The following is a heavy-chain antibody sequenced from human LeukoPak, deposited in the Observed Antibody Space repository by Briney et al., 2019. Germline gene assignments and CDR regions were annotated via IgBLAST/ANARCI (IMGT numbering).Heavy chain of an antibody. Sequence: GGSLRLSCAASGFTFSSYAMHWVRQAPGKGLEWVAVISYDGSNKYYADSVKGRFTISRDNSKNTLHLQMNSLRIEDTAVYYCVRDLDWGAYDYWGQGTLVTVSS. CDR1: GFTFSSYA. CDR3: VRDLDWGAYDY. CDR2: ISYDGSNK. D-gene: IGHD3-9*01. J-gene: IGHJ4*02. V-gene: IGHV3-30*04.